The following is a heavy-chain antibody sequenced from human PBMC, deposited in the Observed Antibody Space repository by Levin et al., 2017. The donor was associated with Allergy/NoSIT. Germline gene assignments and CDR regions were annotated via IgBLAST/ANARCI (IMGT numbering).Heavy chain of an antibody. J-gene: IGHJ4*02. CDR2: ISGGGGST. V-gene: IGHV3-23*01. CDR1: GFTFSSYA. CDR3: AKDWQYSRTHRGADYFDF. D-gene: IGHD6-13*01. Sequence: PGESLKISCGASGFTFSSYAMIWVRQAQGKGLEWVSAISGGGGSTYYADSVKGRFTISRDNSKNTLYLQMNSLRAEDTAVYYCAKDWQYSRTHRGADYFDFWGQGTLVTVSS.